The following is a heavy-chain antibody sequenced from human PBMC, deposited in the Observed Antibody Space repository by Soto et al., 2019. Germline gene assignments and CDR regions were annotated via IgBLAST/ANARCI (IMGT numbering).Heavy chain of an antibody. CDR2: INHSRST. D-gene: IGHD4-17*01. V-gene: IGHV4-34*01. Sequence: QVQLQQWGAGLLKPSETLSLNCGVYGGSFSGYYWTWIRQPPGKGLEWIGEINHSRSTNYEPSLMSRGIISLYTSKNQFSLKLRSMSAADTADYYCARGSGYGDYAYWGQGTLVTDSS. J-gene: IGHJ4*02. CDR3: ARGSGYGDYAY. CDR1: GGSFSGYY.